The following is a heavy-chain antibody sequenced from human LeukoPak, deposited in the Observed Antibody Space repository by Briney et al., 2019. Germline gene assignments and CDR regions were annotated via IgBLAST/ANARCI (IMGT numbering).Heavy chain of an antibody. CDR2: ISGSDTGT. V-gene: IGHV3-23*01. CDR3: AKAPAGHCSGVICYPLDN. CDR1: GGSFSGYY. D-gene: IGHD2-15*01. Sequence: PSETLSLTCAVYGGSFSGYYWSWVRQAPGKGLEWVSAISGSDTGTYYADSVRGRFTISRDNSKNMLFLQMNSLRAEDTAVYYCAKAPAGHCSGVICYPLDNWGQGILVSVSS. J-gene: IGHJ4*02.